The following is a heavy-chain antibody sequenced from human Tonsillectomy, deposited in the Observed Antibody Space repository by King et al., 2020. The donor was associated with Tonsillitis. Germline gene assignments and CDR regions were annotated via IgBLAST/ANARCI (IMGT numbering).Heavy chain of an antibody. J-gene: IGHJ4*02. D-gene: IGHD3-9*01. Sequence: VQLVESGGGLVQPGGSLRLSCAASGFTFSSYAMSWVRQAPGKGLEWVSAISGSGGSTYYADSVKGRFTISRDNSKNTLYLQMNSLRAEDTAVYYCAKYRYDILTGYYGLFDYWGQGTLVTVSS. CDR2: ISGSGGST. V-gene: IGHV3-23*04. CDR1: GFTFSSYA. CDR3: AKYRYDILTGYYGLFDY.